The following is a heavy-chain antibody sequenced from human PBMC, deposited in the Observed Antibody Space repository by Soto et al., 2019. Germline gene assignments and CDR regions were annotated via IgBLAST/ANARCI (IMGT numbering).Heavy chain of an antibody. Sequence: GGSLRLSCAASGFTFNYYWMTWVRQAPGKGLEWVANVKPDGSATFYADSLKGRLTISRDNAKNSVSLQMDSLRADDTAVYYCARDRERVTVNGGIALGAMEVWGHGTTVTVSS. D-gene: IGHD3-22*01. V-gene: IGHV3-7*03. CDR3: ARDRERVTVNGGIALGAMEV. CDR1: GFTFNYYW. CDR2: VKPDGSAT. J-gene: IGHJ6*02.